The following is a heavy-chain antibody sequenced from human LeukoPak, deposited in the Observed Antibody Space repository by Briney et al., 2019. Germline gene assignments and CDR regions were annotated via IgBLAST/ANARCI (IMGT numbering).Heavy chain of an antibody. V-gene: IGHV3-30*04. CDR2: ISYDGSIK. Sequence: GGSLRLSCAASGFTFSSYAMHWVRQAPGKGLEWLAVISYDGSIKYYADSVKGRFTFSRDNSMNTLCLQMNSLRAEDTAVYYCARDWQGSPGYYFDYWGQGTLVTVSS. CDR3: ARDWQGSPGYYFDY. J-gene: IGHJ4*02. D-gene: IGHD2-2*01. CDR1: GFTFSSYA.